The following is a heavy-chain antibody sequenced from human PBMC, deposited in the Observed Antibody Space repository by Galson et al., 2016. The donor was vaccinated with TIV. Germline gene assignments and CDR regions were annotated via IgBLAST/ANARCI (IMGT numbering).Heavy chain of an antibody. CDR1: GGTFDNYP. D-gene: IGHD2-21*02. J-gene: IGHJ4*02. CDR3: ARLTPCGGDCYYFDY. Sequence: SVKVSCRASGGTFDNYPITWVRQAPGQGLEWMGGIIPISAIADNAQKFQGRILITADESTSTAYMELSSLRSEDTAVYYCARLTPCGGDCYYFDYWGQGTLVTVSS. V-gene: IGHV1-69*13. CDR2: IIPISAIA.